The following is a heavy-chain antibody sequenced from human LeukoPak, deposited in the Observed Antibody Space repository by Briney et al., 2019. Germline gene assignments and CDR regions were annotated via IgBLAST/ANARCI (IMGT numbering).Heavy chain of an antibody. Sequence: SETLSLTCTVSGGSISSYYWSWIRQPPGKGLEWIGYIYYSGSTNYNPSLKSRVTMSVDTSKNQFSLKLSSVTAADTAVYYCARDLDSSSSLGYHGMDVWGQGTTVTVSS. D-gene: IGHD6-6*01. CDR2: IYYSGST. CDR1: GGSISSYY. CDR3: ARDLDSSSSLGYHGMDV. J-gene: IGHJ6*02. V-gene: IGHV4-59*01.